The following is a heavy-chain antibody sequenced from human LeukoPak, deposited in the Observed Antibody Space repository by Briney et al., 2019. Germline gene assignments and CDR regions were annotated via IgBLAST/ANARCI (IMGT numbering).Heavy chain of an antibody. CDR2: INHSGST. Sequence: SETLSLTCAVYGGSFSGYYWSWIRQPPGKGLEWIGEINHSGSTNYNPSLKSRVTISVDTSKNQFPLKLSSVTAADTAVYYCARDLRYYYYYGMDVWGQGTTVTVSS. CDR1: GGSFSGYY. J-gene: IGHJ6*02. V-gene: IGHV4-34*01. D-gene: IGHD4-17*01. CDR3: ARDLRYYYYYGMDV.